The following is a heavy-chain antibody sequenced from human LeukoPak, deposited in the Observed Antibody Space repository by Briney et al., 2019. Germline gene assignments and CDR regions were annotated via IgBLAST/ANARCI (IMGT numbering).Heavy chain of an antibody. J-gene: IGHJ4*02. CDR1: GYTFTGYY. CDR3: ARDPQMTTVTTEDY. V-gene: IGHV1-2*06. Sequence: ASVKVSCKASGYTFTGYYMHWVRQAPGQGLEWMGRINPNSGGTNYAQKFQGRVTMTRDTSISTAYMELSRLRSDDTAVYYCARDPQMTTVTTEDYWGQGTLVTVSS. CDR2: INPNSGGT. D-gene: IGHD4-17*01.